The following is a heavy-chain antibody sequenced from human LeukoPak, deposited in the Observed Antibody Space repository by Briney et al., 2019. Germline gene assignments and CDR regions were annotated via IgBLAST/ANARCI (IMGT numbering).Heavy chain of an antibody. D-gene: IGHD1-26*01. J-gene: IGHJ5*02. CDR3: ARDPGGRELLANWFDP. V-gene: IGHV1-46*01. CDR1: GYTFTSYY. CDR2: INPSGGST. Sequence: VASVKVSCKASGYTFTSYYMHWVRQAPGQGLEWMGIINPSGGSTSYAQKFQGRVTMTRDTSISTAYMELSRLRSDDTAVYYCARDPGGRELLANWFDPWGQGTLVTVSS.